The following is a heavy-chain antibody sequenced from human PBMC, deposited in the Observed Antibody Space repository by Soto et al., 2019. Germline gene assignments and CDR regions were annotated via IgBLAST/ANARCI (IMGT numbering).Heavy chain of an antibody. Sequence: ASVKVSCTASGYTFTSNGISWVRQAPGQGLEWMGWISAYNGNTNYAQKLQGRVTMTTDTSTSTAYMELRSLRSDDTAVYYCARGAITMVRGVIIISAFDIWGQGTMVTVSS. D-gene: IGHD3-10*01. CDR3: ARGAITMVRGVIIISAFDI. CDR2: ISAYNGNT. CDR1: GYTFTSNG. J-gene: IGHJ3*02. V-gene: IGHV1-18*01.